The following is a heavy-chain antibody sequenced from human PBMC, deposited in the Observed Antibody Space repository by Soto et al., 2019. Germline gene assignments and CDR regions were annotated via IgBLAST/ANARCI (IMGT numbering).Heavy chain of an antibody. V-gene: IGHV3-23*04. J-gene: IGHJ3*02. CDR3: VKDRMAYNSVWDPFDI. CDR2: IGSVGGDT. D-gene: IGHD1-20*01. CDR1: GFTFYSYA. Sequence: EVQLVESGGGLVQPGGSLRLSCAASGFTFYSYAMSWVRQAPGKGLEWVSTIGSVGGDTYYADSVKGRFTISRDDSKNTLLLQMNSLRAEDTAVYYCVKDRMAYNSVWDPFDIWGQGTMVTVSS.